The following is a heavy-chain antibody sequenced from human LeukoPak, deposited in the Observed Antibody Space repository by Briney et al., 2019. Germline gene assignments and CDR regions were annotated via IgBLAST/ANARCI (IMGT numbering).Heavy chain of an antibody. CDR3: ARGGRGWYVPLDY. V-gene: IGHV3-30*04. Sequence: GGSLRLSCAASGFTFSTYTMHWVRQAPGKGLEWVAVISYDGSNKYYADSVKGRFTISRDNSKNTLYLQMNSLRAEDTAVYYCARGGRGWYVPLDYWGQGTLVTVSS. J-gene: IGHJ4*02. D-gene: IGHD6-19*01. CDR2: ISYDGSNK. CDR1: GFTFSTYT.